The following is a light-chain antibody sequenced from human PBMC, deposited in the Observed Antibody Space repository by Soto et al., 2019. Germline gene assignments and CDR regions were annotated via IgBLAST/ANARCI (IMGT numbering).Light chain of an antibody. CDR3: QQYNNWPPT. V-gene: IGKV3D-15*01. CDR1: QSVSGN. J-gene: IGKJ1*01. CDR2: GAS. Sequence: EIVMTQSPATLSVSPGERATLSCRASQSVSGNLAWYQQKPGQAPRLLIYGASTRATGIPARFSGSGSGTEFTLTISSLPSEDFAVYYRQQYNNWPPTFGQGTKVEIK.